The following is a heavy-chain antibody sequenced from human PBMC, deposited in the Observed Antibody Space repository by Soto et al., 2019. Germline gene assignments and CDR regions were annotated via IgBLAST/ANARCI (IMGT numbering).Heavy chain of an antibody. CDR2: INPKSGDT. CDR1: GYTFTGYY. D-gene: IGHD1-26*01. CDR3: ARGSPRMGALPTY. J-gene: IGHJ4*02. V-gene: IGHV1-2*02. Sequence: GAAVMVSCKASGYTFTGYYIHWVRQAPGQGLEWMGWINPKSGDTNYAQKFQGRVSMTRDTSITTAYMEVSRLKSDDTAVYYCARGSPRMGALPTYWGQGTLVTVSS.